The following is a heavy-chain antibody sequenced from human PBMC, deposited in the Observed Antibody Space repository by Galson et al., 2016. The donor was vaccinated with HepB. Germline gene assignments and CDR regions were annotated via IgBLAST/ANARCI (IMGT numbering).Heavy chain of an antibody. Sequence: SETLSLTCTVSGGSISSGIYYWSWVRQPPGKRLEWIGDIYYSGTTNYKPSLNSRVTIPVDTSKNQFSLRLSSVTAADTAVYYCARMDPALISGFDYWGQGTLVTVSS. CDR1: GGSISSGIYY. CDR3: ARMDPALISGFDY. CDR2: IYYSGTT. V-gene: IGHV4-61*01. D-gene: IGHD2-15*01. J-gene: IGHJ4*02.